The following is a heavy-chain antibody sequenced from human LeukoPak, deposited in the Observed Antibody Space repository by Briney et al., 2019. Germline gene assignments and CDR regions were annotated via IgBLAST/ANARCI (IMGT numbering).Heavy chain of an antibody. CDR3: ARESLDYGDYDY. CDR1: GFTFSSYG. CDR2: IWYGGSSK. V-gene: IGHV3-33*08. D-gene: IGHD4-17*01. Sequence: PGRSLRLSCAASGFTFSSYGMHWVRQAPGKGLEWVAVIWYGGSSKYYADSVKGRFTISRDNAKNTLYLQMNSLRAEDTAVYYCARESLDYGDYDYWGQGTLVTVSS. J-gene: IGHJ4*02.